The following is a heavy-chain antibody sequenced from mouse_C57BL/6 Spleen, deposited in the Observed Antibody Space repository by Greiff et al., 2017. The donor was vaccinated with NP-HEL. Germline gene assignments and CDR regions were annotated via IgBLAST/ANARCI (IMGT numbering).Heavy chain of an antibody. CDR1: GFTFSDYY. V-gene: IGHV5-16*01. D-gene: IGHD1-1*01. CDR3: AREDYYGSSLYAMDY. J-gene: IGHJ4*01. Sequence: EVQRVESEGGLVQPGSSMKLSCTASGFTFSDYYMAWVRQVPEKGLEWVANINYDGSSTYYLDSLKSRFIISRDNAKNILYLQMSSLKSEDTATYYCAREDYYGSSLYAMDYWGQGTSVTVSS. CDR2: INYDGSST.